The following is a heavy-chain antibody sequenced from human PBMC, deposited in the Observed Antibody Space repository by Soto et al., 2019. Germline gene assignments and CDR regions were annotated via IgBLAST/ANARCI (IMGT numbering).Heavy chain of an antibody. Sequence: QVQLQESGPGLVKPSATLSLTCTVSGGSISSYYWSWIRQPPGKGLQWIGYIYFTGSTNYNPSLKSRVTISLDTSKNQFSLKLRSVTAADTAVYYCAREDSSGWYYWGQGTLVTVSS. J-gene: IGHJ4*02. CDR3: AREDSSGWYY. D-gene: IGHD6-19*01. CDR2: IYFTGST. CDR1: GGSISSYY. V-gene: IGHV4-59*01.